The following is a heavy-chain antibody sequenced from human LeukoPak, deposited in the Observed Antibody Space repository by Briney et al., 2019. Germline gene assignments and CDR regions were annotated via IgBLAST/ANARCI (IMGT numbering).Heavy chain of an antibody. D-gene: IGHD5-18*01. J-gene: IGHJ3*02. V-gene: IGHV4-30-4*01. CDR1: GGSISSGDYY. Sequence: SETLSLTCTVSGGSISSGDYYWSWIRQPPGTGLEWIGYIYYSGSTYYNPSLKSRVTISVDTSKNQFSLKLSSVTAADTAVYYCARDTAMVNAFDIWGQGTMVTVSS. CDR2: IYYSGST. CDR3: ARDTAMVNAFDI.